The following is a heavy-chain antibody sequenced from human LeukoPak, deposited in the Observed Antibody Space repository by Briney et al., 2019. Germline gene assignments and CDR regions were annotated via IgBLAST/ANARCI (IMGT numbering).Heavy chain of an antibody. D-gene: IGHD6-19*01. V-gene: IGHV3-23*01. J-gene: IGHJ4*02. Sequence: GGSLRLSCTASGFTFSSFAMAWVRHTPGKGLECVSTISASLGTPYYSDSVKGRFTVSRDNSKNTVSLEMNSLRAEDTAVYYCAKKHFPTSGWIDSWGQGTLVTVSS. CDR3: AKKHFPTSGWIDS. CDR1: GFTFSSFA. CDR2: ISASLGTP.